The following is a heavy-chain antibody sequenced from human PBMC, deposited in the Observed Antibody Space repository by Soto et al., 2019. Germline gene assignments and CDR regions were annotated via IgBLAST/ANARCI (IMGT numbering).Heavy chain of an antibody. CDR2: IRAYNGNT. D-gene: IGHD3-22*01. CDR1: GYTFTSYG. J-gene: IGHJ4*02. V-gene: IGHV1-18*04. CDR3: ERDGWHYDSSGYRDY. Sequence: ASVKVSCKASGYTFTSYGIIWLRQAPGQGLEWMGWIRAYNGNTNYAQKLQGRVTMTTDTSTSTAYMELRSLRSDDTAVYYCERDGWHYDSSGYRDYWGQGTLVTVSS.